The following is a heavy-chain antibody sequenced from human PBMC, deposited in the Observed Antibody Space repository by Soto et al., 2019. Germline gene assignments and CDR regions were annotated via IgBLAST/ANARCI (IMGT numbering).Heavy chain of an antibody. CDR2: ISTRVGST. D-gene: IGHD2-15*01. CDR3: AKDSPVVVVVYYFDY. Sequence: LRLSCAASGFTFSTYAMSWVRQAPGKGLEWVSAISTRVGSTYYTDSVTGRFTISRDNSKNTLYLQMNSLRAEDTAVYYCAKDSPVVVVVYYFDYWGQGTQVTVSS. J-gene: IGHJ4*02. CDR1: GFTFSTYA. V-gene: IGHV3-23*01.